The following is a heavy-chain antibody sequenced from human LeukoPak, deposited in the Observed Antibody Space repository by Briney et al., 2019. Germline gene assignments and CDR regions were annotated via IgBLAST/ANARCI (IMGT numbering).Heavy chain of an antibody. Sequence: ASVKVSCKASGGTFSSYSISWVRQAPGRGLEWMGGIIPIFDTADYAQKFQGRVTITADESTSTAYMELSSLRSEDTAVFYCARISLGAIWGYYYGMDVWGQGTTVTVSS. CDR1: GGTFSSYS. CDR3: ARISLGAIWGYYYGMDV. J-gene: IGHJ6*02. V-gene: IGHV1-69*13. D-gene: IGHD1-26*01. CDR2: IIPIFDTA.